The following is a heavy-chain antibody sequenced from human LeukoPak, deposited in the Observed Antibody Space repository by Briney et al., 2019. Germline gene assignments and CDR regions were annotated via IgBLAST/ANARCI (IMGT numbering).Heavy chain of an antibody. J-gene: IGHJ4*02. Sequence: ASVKVSCKASGYTFTSYYMHWVRQAPGQGLEWMGWISAYNGNTNYAQKLQGRVTMTTDTSTSTAYMELRSLRSDDTAVYYCARDFDYYGSGSYYPGGYWGQGTLVTVSS. CDR3: ARDFDYYGSGSYYPGGY. CDR1: GYTFTSYY. CDR2: ISAYNGNT. V-gene: IGHV1-18*04. D-gene: IGHD3-10*01.